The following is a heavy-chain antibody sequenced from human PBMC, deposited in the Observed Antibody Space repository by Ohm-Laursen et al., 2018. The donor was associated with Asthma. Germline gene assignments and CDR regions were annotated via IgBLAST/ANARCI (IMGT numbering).Heavy chain of an antibody. CDR2: ISYDGSNK. Sequence: RSLRLSCAASGFTFSSYAMHWVRQAPGKGLEWVAVISYDGSNKYYADSVKGRFTISRDNSKNTLYLQMNSLRAEDTAVYYCARDVGYCSGGSCYYYYYYGMDVWGQGTTVTVSS. V-gene: IGHV3-30-3*01. CDR3: ARDVGYCSGGSCYYYYYYGMDV. D-gene: IGHD2-15*01. CDR1: GFTFSSYA. J-gene: IGHJ6*02.